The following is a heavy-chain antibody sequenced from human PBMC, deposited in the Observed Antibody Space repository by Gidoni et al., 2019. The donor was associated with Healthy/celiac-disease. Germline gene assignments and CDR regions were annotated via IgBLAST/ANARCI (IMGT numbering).Heavy chain of an antibody. CDR3: ARDWGITTVTSLSVSYYYYGMDV. D-gene: IGHD4-17*01. J-gene: IGHJ6*02. V-gene: IGHV4-4*07. Sequence: QVQLQESGTGLVKPSETLSLTCTVSGGSISSYYWSWIRQPAGKGLGWIGRIYTSGSTNYNPSLKSRVTMSVDTSKNQFSLKLSSVTAADTAVYYCARDWGITTVTSLSVSYYYYGMDVWGQGTTVTVSS. CDR2: IYTSGST. CDR1: GGSISSYY.